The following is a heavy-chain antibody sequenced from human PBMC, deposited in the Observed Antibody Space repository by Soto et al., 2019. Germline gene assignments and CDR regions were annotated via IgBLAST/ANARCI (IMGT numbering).Heavy chain of an antibody. CDR3: ARGSDGDYSDY. CDR2: ISYSGST. D-gene: IGHD3-16*01. Sequence: SETLSLTCTVSGGSISNYYWTWIRQPPGKGLEWIGYISYSGSTNYNPSLKSRVTISLDTSNKQFSLKLSSVTAADTAVYYCARGSDGDYSDYWGQGTRVTVSS. V-gene: IGHV4-59*01. J-gene: IGHJ4*02. CDR1: GGSISNYY.